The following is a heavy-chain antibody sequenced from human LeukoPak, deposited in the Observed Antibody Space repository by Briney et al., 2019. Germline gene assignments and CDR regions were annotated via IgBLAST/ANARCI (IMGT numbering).Heavy chain of an antibody. CDR1: GFTLRRHA. CDR2: ISGSGGST. D-gene: IGHD2-15*01. CDR3: AKEGPYCSGGSCYSRDFDY. V-gene: IGHV3-23*01. Sequence: GGALRLSCAASGFTLRRHAMSWVRQPPGKGLECVSAISGSGGSTHYADSVKRRFTIPRDNSKNTLYLQMNSLRAEDTAVYYCAKEGPYCSGGSCYSRDFDYWGQGTMVTVSS. J-gene: IGHJ4*02.